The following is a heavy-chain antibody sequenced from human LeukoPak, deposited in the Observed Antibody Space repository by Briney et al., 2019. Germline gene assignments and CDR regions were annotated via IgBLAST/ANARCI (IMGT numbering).Heavy chain of an antibody. CDR1: GGSISSSLYY. CDR3: ARSIQNLAPLDFDY. V-gene: IGHV4-39*07. Sequence: PSETLSLTCTVSGGSISSSLYYWGWIRQPPGKGLEWIGNIYYDGSTYYNPSLKSRATISIDTSKNQFSLKLTSVTAADTALYFCARSIQNLAPLDFDYWGQGTLVTVSS. CDR2: IYYDGST. D-gene: IGHD5-18*01. J-gene: IGHJ4*02.